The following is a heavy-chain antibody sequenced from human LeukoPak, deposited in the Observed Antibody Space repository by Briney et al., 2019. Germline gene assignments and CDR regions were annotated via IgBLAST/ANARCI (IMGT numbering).Heavy chain of an antibody. D-gene: IGHD5-18*01. V-gene: IGHV3-15*01. CDR3: TQTGYLPTKFAC. Sequence: GGSLRLSCAASGLTFSNAWMNWVRQAPGKGLEWVARIKSKADGGTIDYAAPVEGRFTISRDDSKHMLYLEMNSLETEDTALYYCTQTGYLPTKFACWGQGTLVTVSS. J-gene: IGHJ4*02. CDR1: GLTFSNAW. CDR2: IKSKADGGTI.